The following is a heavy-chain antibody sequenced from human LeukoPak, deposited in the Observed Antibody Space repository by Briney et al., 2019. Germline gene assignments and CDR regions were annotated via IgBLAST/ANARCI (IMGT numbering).Heavy chain of an antibody. CDR3: ATATSLDYGDYFLHH. CDR1: GFTFSSYE. D-gene: IGHD4-17*01. CDR2: ISRSVNAI. V-gene: IGHV3-48*03. J-gene: IGHJ1*01. Sequence: GRSLRLSCAASGFTFSSYEMNWVRQAPGKGLEWLSYISRSVNAIYYADSMKGRFTISRDNAKNSLYLQMNSLRVEDTAVYYCATATSLDYGDYFLHHWGQGTLVTVSS.